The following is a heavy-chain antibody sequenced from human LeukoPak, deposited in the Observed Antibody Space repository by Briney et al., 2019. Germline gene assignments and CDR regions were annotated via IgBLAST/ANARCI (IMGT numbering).Heavy chain of an antibody. Sequence: GGSLRLSCAASGFTFSSYAMSWVRQAPGKGLEWVSAISGSGGSTYYADSVKGRFTISRDNSRDTLYLQMNSLRAEDTAVYYCAKGYYDYVWGSYYFDYWGQETLVTVSS. CDR2: ISGSGGST. CDR1: GFTFSSYA. V-gene: IGHV3-23*01. D-gene: IGHD3-16*01. J-gene: IGHJ4*02. CDR3: AKGYYDYVWGSYYFDY.